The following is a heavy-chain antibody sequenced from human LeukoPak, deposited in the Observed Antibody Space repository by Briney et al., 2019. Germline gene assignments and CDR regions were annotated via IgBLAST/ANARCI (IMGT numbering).Heavy chain of an antibody. CDR3: ATQTELSGHDAFDI. Sequence: GATVKVSCKASGYTFTSYDINWVRQATGQGLEWMGWMNPNSGNTGYAQKFQGRVTMTRNTSISTAYMELSSLRSEDTAVYYCATQTELSGHDAFDIWGQGTMVTVSS. D-gene: IGHD2-15*01. V-gene: IGHV1-8*01. CDR1: GYTFTSYD. J-gene: IGHJ3*02. CDR2: MNPNSGNT.